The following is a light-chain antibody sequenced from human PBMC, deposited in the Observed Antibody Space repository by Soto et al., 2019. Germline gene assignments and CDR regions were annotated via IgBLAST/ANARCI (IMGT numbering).Light chain of an antibody. CDR3: QQSYRTPKT. Sequence: DIQMTQSPSSLSASVGHRVTITCRASQSISSYLNWYQQKGGKAPKLLIYAASSLQSGVPSRFSGSGSGTDFTLTIISLQPEDFATYYCQQSYRTPKTFGQGTKVDIK. V-gene: IGKV1-39*01. CDR1: QSISSY. J-gene: IGKJ1*01. CDR2: AAS.